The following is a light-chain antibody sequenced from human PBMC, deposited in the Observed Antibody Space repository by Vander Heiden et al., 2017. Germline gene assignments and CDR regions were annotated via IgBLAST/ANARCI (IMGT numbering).Light chain of an antibody. Sequence: QAVLTQPSSLSASPGASASLTCTLRSGINVGTYRIYWYQQKPGRTPQYLLRYKSDSDKLRGSVVPVRFSGSKDASATAVILLISGLQAEDEAYYYCLIWHSSSVVFGGGTKLTVL. CDR1: SGINVGTYR. CDR2: YKSDSDK. J-gene: IGLJ2*01. V-gene: IGLV5-45*02. CDR3: LIWHSSSVV.